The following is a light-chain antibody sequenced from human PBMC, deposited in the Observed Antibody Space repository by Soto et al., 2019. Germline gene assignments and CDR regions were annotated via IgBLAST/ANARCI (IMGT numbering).Light chain of an antibody. CDR2: DAV. CDR1: QTVHNY. CDR3: QHRSGRLT. V-gene: IGKV3-11*01. Sequence: ESVLTQSPATLSLSPGERATLSCRASQTVHNYLAWYQQKPGQVPRLLIYDAVRRATGIPDRFSGSVSGTDFTLTINSPQPDDFALYYCQHRSGRLTFGGGTRVDLK. J-gene: IGKJ4*01.